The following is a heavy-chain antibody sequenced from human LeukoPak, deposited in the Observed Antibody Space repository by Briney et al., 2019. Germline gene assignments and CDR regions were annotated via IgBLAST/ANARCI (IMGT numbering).Heavy chain of an antibody. J-gene: IGHJ5*02. D-gene: IGHD2-2*01. V-gene: IGHV4-59*01. CDR2: VYFNGDT. Sequence: PSETLSLTCSVSHGSISSYYWNWIRQSPGKGLEWIGYVYFNGDTKYNPSLESRVTMSVDTANNNFSLRLNSVTAADSAVYYCARTVYCSSANCYPLDPWDQGTLVTVSP. CDR3: ARTVYCSSANCYPLDP. CDR1: HGSISSYY.